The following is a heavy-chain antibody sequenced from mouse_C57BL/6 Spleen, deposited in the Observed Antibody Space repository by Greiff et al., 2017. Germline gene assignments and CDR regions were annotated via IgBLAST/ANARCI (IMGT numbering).Heavy chain of an antibody. V-gene: IGHV1-74*01. CDR1: GYTFTSYW. Sequence: QVQLQQPGAELVKPGASVKVSCKASGYTFTSYWMHWVKQRPGQGLEWIGRIHPSDSDTNYNQKFKGKATLTVDKSSSTAYMQLSSLTSEDSAVYYCAISYSNDWFAYWGQGTLVTVSA. D-gene: IGHD2-5*01. CDR2: IHPSDSDT. CDR3: AISYSNDWFAY. J-gene: IGHJ3*01.